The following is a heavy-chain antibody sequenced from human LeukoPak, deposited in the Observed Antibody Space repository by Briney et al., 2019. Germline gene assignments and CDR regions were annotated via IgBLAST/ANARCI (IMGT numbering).Heavy chain of an antibody. CDR3: ARARWELLTALDY. CDR2: ISSSSSYI. D-gene: IGHD1-26*01. J-gene: IGHJ4*02. CDR1: GFTFSSYS. V-gene: IGHV3-21*01. Sequence: PGGSLRLSCAASGFTFSSYSMNWVRQAPGKGLEWVSSISSSSSYIYYADSVKGRFTISRDNAKNSLYLQMNSLRAEDTAVYYCARARWELLTALDYWGQGTLVTVSS.